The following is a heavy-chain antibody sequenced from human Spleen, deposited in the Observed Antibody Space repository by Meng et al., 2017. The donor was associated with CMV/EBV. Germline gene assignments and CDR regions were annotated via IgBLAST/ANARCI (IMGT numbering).Heavy chain of an antibody. Sequence: GESLKISCAASGFTFSSYAMHWVRQAPGKGLEWVAVISYDGSNKYYADSVKGRFTISRDNSKNTLYLQMNSLRAEDTAVYYCARSPGDYYYYGMDVWGQGTTVTVSS. CDR3: ARSPGDYYYYGMDV. CDR1: GFTFSSYA. V-gene: IGHV3-30*04. CDR2: ISYDGSNK. J-gene: IGHJ6*02.